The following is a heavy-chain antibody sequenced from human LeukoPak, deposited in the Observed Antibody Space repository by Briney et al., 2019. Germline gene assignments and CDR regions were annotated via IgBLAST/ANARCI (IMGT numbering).Heavy chain of an antibody. Sequence: SETLSLTCTVSGGSISSGSYYWSWIRQPAGKGLEWIGRIYSRGSTNYNPSLKSRVTISVDTSKNQFSPKLSSVTAAGTAVYYCARAVVGYYYYYYMDVWGKGTTVTISS. CDR2: IYSRGST. J-gene: IGHJ6*03. CDR3: ARAVVGYYYYYYMDV. V-gene: IGHV4-61*10. D-gene: IGHD2-15*01. CDR1: GGSISSGSYY.